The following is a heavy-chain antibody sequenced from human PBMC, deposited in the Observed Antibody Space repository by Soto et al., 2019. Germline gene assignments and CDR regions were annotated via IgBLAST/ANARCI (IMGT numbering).Heavy chain of an antibody. CDR3: AKDRGWYDFWSGPYPYGMDV. J-gene: IGHJ6*02. CDR2: ISYDGSNK. V-gene: IGHV3-30*18. D-gene: IGHD3-3*01. CDR1: GFTFSSYG. Sequence: GGSLRLSCAASGFTFSSYGMHWVRQAPGKGLEWVAVISYDGSNKYYADSVKGRFTISRDNSKNTLYLQMNSLRAEDTAVYYCAKDRGWYDFWSGPYPYGMDVWGQGTTVTVS.